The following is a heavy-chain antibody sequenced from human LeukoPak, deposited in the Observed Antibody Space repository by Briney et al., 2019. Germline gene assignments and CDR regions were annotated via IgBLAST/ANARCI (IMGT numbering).Heavy chain of an antibody. CDR1: GFTFSSYS. CDR2: ISSSSSYI. J-gene: IGHJ5*02. D-gene: IGHD3-16*02. V-gene: IGHV3-21*04. CDR3: ARTYYDYVWGSYRYIGWFDP. Sequence: GGSLRLSCAASGFTFSSYSMNWVRQAPGKGLEWVSSISSSSSYIYYADSVKGRFTISRDNSKNTLYLQMNSLRSEDTAVYYCARTYYDYVWGSYRYIGWFDPWGQGTLVTVSS.